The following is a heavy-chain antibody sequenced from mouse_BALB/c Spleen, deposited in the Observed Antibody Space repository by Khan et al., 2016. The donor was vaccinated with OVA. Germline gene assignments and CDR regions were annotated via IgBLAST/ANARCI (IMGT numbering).Heavy chain of an antibody. J-gene: IGHJ4*01. D-gene: IGHD2-10*01. CDR2: IWGDGST. CDR3: AKAYYANYREAMDY. V-gene: IGHV2-6-7*01. Sequence: VQLVESGPDLVAPSQSLSITCTVSGFSLTGYGVNWVRQPPGKGLEWLGMIWGDGSTDYNSALKSRLSISKDNSKSQVFLKMNSLQTDDTARYYCAKAYYANYREAMDYWGQGTSVTVSS. CDR1: GFSLTGYG.